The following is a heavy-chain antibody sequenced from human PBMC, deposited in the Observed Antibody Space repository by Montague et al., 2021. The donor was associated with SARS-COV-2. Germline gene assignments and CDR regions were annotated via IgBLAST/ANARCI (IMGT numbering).Heavy chain of an antibody. J-gene: IGHJ6*02. CDR1: GFTVSSKY. V-gene: IGHV3-53*04. CDR3: ATAVYPTVTTRGDV. CDR2: IYSGGST. Sequence: SLRLSCAASGFTVSSKYKSWVRQAPGKGLEWVSVIYSGGSTYYADSVKGRFTISRHNSKNTLYLQMNSLRAEDTAVYYCATAVYPTVTTRGDVWGQGTTVTVSS. D-gene: IGHD4-17*01.